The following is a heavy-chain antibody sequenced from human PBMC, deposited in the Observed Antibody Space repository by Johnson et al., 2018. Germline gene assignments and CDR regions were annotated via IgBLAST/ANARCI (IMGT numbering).Heavy chain of an antibody. D-gene: IGHD6-6*01. V-gene: IGHV3-33*01. CDR3: ARDIAAVSEYFQH. CDR1: GFTFSSYG. J-gene: IGHJ1*01. Sequence: QVQLVESGGGVVQPGRSLRLSCAASGFTFSSYGMHWVRPAPGKGLEWVAVIWYDGSNKYYADSVKGRFTISRDNSKNTLYLQMNSLRAEDTAVYYCARDIAAVSEYFQHWGQGTLFT. CDR2: IWYDGSNK.